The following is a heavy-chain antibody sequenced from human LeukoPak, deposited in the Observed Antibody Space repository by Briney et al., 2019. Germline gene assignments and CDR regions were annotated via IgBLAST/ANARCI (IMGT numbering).Heavy chain of an antibody. Sequence: SETLSLTCTVSGGSISSGGYYWSWIRQHPGKGLEWIGYIYYSGSTYYNPSLKSRVTISVDTSKNQFSLKLSSVTAADTAVYYCARIDYGDYPEGDYWGQGTLVTVSS. CDR2: IYYSGST. J-gene: IGHJ4*02. V-gene: IGHV4-31*03. CDR1: GGSISSGGYY. D-gene: IGHD4-17*01. CDR3: ARIDYGDYPEGDY.